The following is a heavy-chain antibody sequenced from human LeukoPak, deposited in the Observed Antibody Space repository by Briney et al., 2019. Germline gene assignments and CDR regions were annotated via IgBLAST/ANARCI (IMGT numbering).Heavy chain of an antibody. CDR1: AYSISSAYY. V-gene: IGHV4-38-2*02. Sequence: SETLSLTRTVSAYSISSAYYWGWIRQPPGKGLEWIGSIYHSGSTYYNPSLKSRVTISVDTSKNQFSLNLNSVTAADTAVYYCARATIYDFWSGYYPCYFDYWGQGTLVTVSS. J-gene: IGHJ4*02. CDR2: IYHSGST. D-gene: IGHD3-3*01. CDR3: ARATIYDFWSGYYPCYFDY.